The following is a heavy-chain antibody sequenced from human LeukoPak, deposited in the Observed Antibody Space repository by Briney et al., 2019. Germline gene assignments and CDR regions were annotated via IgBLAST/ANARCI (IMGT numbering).Heavy chain of an antibody. CDR1: GGSISSEE. CDR2: IYTSGST. CDR3: ARSGYYSSTSCYGVDDFDY. V-gene: IGHV4-4*07. Sequence: PSETLSLTCTLSGGSISSEEWSWFRQPAGKGLEWIGRIYTSGSTNYNPSLKSRVTISVDKSKNQFSLKLSSVTAADTAVYYCARSGYYSSTSCYGVDDFDYRGQGTLVTVSS. J-gene: IGHJ4*02. D-gene: IGHD2-2*01.